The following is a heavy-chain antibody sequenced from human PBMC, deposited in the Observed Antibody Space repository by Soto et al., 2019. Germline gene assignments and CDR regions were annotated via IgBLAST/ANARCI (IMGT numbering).Heavy chain of an antibody. CDR2: ISGSGGST. Sequence: GGSLRLSCAASGFTFSSYAMSWVRQAPGKGLEWVSAISGSGGSTYYADSVKGRFTISRDNSKNTLYLQMNSLRAEDTAVYYCAKPYSRGVITFDAFDIWGQGTMVTVSS. D-gene: IGHD3-10*01. CDR3: AKPYSRGVITFDAFDI. V-gene: IGHV3-23*01. J-gene: IGHJ3*02. CDR1: GFTFSSYA.